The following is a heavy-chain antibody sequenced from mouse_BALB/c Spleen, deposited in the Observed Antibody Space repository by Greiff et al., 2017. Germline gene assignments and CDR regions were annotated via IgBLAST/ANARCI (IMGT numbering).Heavy chain of an antibody. Sequence: VKVVESGPGLVAPSQSLSITCTVSGFSLTGYGVNWVRQPPGKGLEWLGMIWGDGSTDYNSALKSRLSISKDNSKSQVFLKMNSLQTDDTARYYCAREAFYGSSSWFAYWGQGTLVTVSA. CDR3: AREAFYGSSSWFAY. CDR2: IWGDGST. J-gene: IGHJ3*01. V-gene: IGHV2-6-7*01. D-gene: IGHD1-1*01. CDR1: GFSLTGYG.